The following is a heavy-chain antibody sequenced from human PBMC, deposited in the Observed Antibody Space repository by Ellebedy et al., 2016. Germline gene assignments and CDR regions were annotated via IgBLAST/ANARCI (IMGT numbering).Heavy chain of an antibody. D-gene: IGHD2-2*01. CDR1: GYTFITHE. Sequence: ASVKVSCKTSGYTFITHEINWVRQATGQGLEWMGWMNPDSGFTGYAQKFQGRVRMTWITSKSTAYMELSNLISEDTAVYYCARDRLIEVGPAAGCMDAWGQGTTVTVS. CDR2: MNPDSGFT. CDR3: ARDRLIEVGPAAGCMDA. V-gene: IGHV1-8*01. J-gene: IGHJ6*02.